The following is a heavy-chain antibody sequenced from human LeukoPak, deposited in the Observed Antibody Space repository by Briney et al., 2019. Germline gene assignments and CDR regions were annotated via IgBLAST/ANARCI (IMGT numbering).Heavy chain of an antibody. Sequence: ASVKVSCKASGYSFTAYYIHWVRQAPGQGLEWMGWINPNSGGTNFAQKFQGRVAMTRDTSISTAYMELSRLRSDDTAVYYCARATFGGVIDRAWGQGTLVTVSS. CDR3: ARATFGGVIDRA. CDR1: GYSFTAYY. V-gene: IGHV1-2*02. J-gene: IGHJ5*02. D-gene: IGHD3-16*02. CDR2: INPNSGGT.